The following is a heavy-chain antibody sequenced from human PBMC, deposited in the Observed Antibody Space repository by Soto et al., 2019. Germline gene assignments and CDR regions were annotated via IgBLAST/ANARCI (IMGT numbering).Heavy chain of an antibody. Sequence: PWGALRVSCSASGFSCSSYAMHWVRQAPGKGLEYVSAISSNGGSTYYADSVKGRFTISRDNSKNTLYLQMGSLRAEDTAVYYSVKGLEWLPSNWFDPWGQGTLVTVSS. V-gene: IGHV3-64D*06. CDR2: ISSNGGST. CDR1: GFSCSSYA. D-gene: IGHD3-3*01. CDR3: VKGLEWLPSNWFDP. J-gene: IGHJ5*02.